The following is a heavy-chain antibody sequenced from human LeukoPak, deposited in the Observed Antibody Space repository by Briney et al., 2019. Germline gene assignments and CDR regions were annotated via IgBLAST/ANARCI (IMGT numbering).Heavy chain of an antibody. CDR2: LNPNHGDT. V-gene: IGHV1-2*02. Sequence: ASVKVSCKASGYTFTDYYMHWVRQAPGQGLEWMGWLNPNHGDTNYAQNFQDRVSMTRDTSISAAYMHLSRLRSADTAVYYCARSPHILTGENFDYWGQGTLLTVSS. CDR3: ARSPHILTGENFDY. CDR1: GYTFTDYY. J-gene: IGHJ4*02. D-gene: IGHD3-9*01.